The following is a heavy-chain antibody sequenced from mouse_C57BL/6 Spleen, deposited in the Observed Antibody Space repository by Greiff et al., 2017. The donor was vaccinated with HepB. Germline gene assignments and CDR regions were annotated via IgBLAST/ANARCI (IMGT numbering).Heavy chain of an antibody. V-gene: IGHV1-63*01. CDR1: GYTFTNYW. CDR3: ARRGSSYGENYAMNY. Sequence: QVQLQQSGAELVRPGTSVKMSCKASGYTFTNYWIGWAKQRPGHGLEWIGDIYPGGGYTNYNEKFKGKATLTADKSSSTAYMQFSSLTSEDSAIYYCARRGSSYGENYAMNYWGQGTSVTVSS. CDR2: IYPGGGYT. J-gene: IGHJ4*01. D-gene: IGHD1-1*01.